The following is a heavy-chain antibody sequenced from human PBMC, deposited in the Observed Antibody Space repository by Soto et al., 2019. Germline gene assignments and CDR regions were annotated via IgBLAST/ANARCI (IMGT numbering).Heavy chain of an antibody. Sequence: QVQLVESGGGVVQPGRSLRLSCAASGFTFSSYAMHWVRQAPGKGLEWVAVISYDGSNKYYADSVKGRFTISRDNSKNTLYLQMNSLRAEDTAVYYCARDEREEQWLVPNLDYWGQGTLVTVSS. CDR3: ARDEREEQWLVPNLDY. V-gene: IGHV3-30-3*01. D-gene: IGHD6-19*01. CDR1: GFTFSSYA. J-gene: IGHJ4*02. CDR2: ISYDGSNK.